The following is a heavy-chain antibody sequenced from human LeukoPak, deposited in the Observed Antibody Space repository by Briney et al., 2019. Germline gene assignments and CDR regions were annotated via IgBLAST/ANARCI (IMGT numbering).Heavy chain of an antibody. CDR2: ISYSGST. CDR1: GGSISSYY. D-gene: IGHD1-1*01. V-gene: IGHV4-59*01. Sequence: SETLSLTCTVSGGSISSYYWSWIRQPAGKGLEWIGYISYSGSTNYIPSLKSRVTILVDTSKNQFFLKLSSVTAADTAVYYCARVTTGTVDYWGQGTLVTVSS. J-gene: IGHJ4*02. CDR3: ARVTTGTVDY.